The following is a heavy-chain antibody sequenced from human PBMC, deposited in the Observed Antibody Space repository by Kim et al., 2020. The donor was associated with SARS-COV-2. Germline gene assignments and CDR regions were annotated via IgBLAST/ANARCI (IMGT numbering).Heavy chain of an antibody. CDR1: GFTFSDYY. J-gene: IGHJ6*02. CDR3: ARVGDDYVWGSYRDYYYYSGMAV. D-gene: IGHD3-16*02. CDR2: ISSSSSYT. V-gene: IGHV3-11*05. Sequence: GGSLRLSCAASGFTFSDYYMSWIRQAPGKGLEWVAYISSSSSYTNYADSVKGRFTISRDNAKNSLYLQMNSLRAEDTAVYYCARVGDDYVWGSYRDYYYYSGMAVWGQGPTVTVSS.